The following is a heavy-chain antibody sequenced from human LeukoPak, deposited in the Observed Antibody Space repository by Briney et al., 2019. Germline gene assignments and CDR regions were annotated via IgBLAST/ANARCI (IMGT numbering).Heavy chain of an antibody. D-gene: IGHD4-17*01. Sequence: GAAVKVSCKASGYTFTSYDINWVGQARGQGLEWMGWMNPNSGNTGYAQKFQGRVTITRKTSISTAYMELSSLRSEDTPVYYCARDLLYGDYGEVAFDIWGQGTMVTVSS. V-gene: IGHV1-8*03. CDR3: ARDLLYGDYGEVAFDI. J-gene: IGHJ3*02. CDR2: MNPNSGNT. CDR1: GYTFTSYD.